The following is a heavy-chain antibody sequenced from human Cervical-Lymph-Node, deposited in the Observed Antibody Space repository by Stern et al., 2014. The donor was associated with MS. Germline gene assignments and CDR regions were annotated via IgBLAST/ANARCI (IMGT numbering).Heavy chain of an antibody. J-gene: IGHJ4*02. CDR2: ISYDGSKK. D-gene: IGHD4-11*01. CDR3: AREDYRNYSPHIDY. CDR1: GFSFTGHT. Sequence: QVQLVQSGGGVVQPGRSLRLSCAASGFSFTGHTMHLVRQAPGKELEWVPSISYDGSKKQYAGSVKGRFTISRDTSKNTLYLQMNSLRVEDTALYYCAREDYRNYSPHIDYWGQGTLVTVSS. V-gene: IGHV3-30-3*01.